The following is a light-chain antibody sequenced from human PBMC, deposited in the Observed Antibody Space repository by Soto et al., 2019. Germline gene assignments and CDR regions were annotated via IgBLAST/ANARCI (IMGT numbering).Light chain of an antibody. V-gene: IGLV1-40*01. CDR2: DNT. CDR1: SSNIGAGSD. J-gene: IGLJ1*01. CDR3: QSYDTSLSGSIV. Sequence: QSVLTQPPSVSGAPGQRVTISCTGSSSNIGAGSDVHWYQQLPGTAPKLLIFDNTNRPSGVPDRFSGSKSGTSASLAITGLQAEDEADYYCQSYDTSLSGSIVFGAGTKVTVL.